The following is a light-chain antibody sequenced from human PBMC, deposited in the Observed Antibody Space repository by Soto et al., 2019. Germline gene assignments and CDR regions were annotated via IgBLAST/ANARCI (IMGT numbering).Light chain of an antibody. CDR2: LGD. V-gene: IGLV1-47*02. Sequence: QSVLTQPPSASSTPGQTVTISCSGSTSNIGTFYVYWYQHLPGTAPKLLIYLGDQRASGVSVRFSGSKSGTSASLAINGLRSDDEADYYCAAWDDNLNAYVFGSGTKLTVL. J-gene: IGLJ1*01. CDR1: TSNIGTFY. CDR3: AAWDDNLNAYV.